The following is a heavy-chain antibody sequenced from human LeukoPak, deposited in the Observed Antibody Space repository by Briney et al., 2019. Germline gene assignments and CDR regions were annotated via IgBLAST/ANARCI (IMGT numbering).Heavy chain of an antibody. D-gene: IGHD3-10*01. Sequence: SETLSLTCTVSGGSISSYYWSWIRQPPGKGLEWIGYIYYSGSTNYNPSLKSRVTISVDTSKNQFSLKLSSVTAADTAVYYCARGGSGSYLDFDYWGQGTLVTVSS. V-gene: IGHV4-59*12. CDR2: IYYSGST. CDR3: ARGGSGSYLDFDY. J-gene: IGHJ4*02. CDR1: GGSISSYY.